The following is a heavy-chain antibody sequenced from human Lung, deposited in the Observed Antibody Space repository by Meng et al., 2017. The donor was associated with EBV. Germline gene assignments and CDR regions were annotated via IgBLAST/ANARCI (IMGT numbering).Heavy chain of an antibody. V-gene: IGHV4-39*01. CDR2: IYYSGST. Sequence: QLPRQESGPGLVKPSETLSLTCTVSGGSISSSSYYWGWIRQPPGKGLEWIGSIYYSGSTYYNPSLKSRVTISVDTSKNQFSLKLSSVTAADTAVYYCARRGWLQSVDYWGQGTLVTVSS. CDR3: ARRGWLQSVDY. CDR1: GGSISSSSYY. D-gene: IGHD5-24*01. J-gene: IGHJ4*02.